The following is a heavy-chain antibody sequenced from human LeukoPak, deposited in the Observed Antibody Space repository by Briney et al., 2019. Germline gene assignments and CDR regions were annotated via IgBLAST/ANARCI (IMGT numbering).Heavy chain of an antibody. J-gene: IGHJ4*02. D-gene: IGHD1-26*01. CDR3: VRASGSYQVFDY. CDR2: ISYDGSNK. V-gene: IGHV3-30-3*01. Sequence: GGSLRLSCAASGFTFSSYAMHWVRQAPGKGLEWVAVISYDGSNKYYADSVKGRFTISRDNSKNTLYLQMNSLRAEDTAVYYCVRASGSYQVFDYWGQGTLVTVSS. CDR1: GFTFSSYA.